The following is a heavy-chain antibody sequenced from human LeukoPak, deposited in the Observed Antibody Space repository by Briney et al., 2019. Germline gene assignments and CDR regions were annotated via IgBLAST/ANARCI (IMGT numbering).Heavy chain of an antibody. D-gene: IGHD3-3*01. V-gene: IGHV3-23*01. CDR1: GFTFGDFP. J-gene: IGHJ4*02. CDR2: ISGSGGST. Sequence: GGSLRLSCTTSGFTFGDFPMSWVRQAPGKGLEWVSGISGSGGSTDYADSLKGRFTISRDNSKNTLYLQMNSLRAEDTAVYYCAKTPVRRFPLYFDYWGQGTLVTVSS. CDR3: AKTPVRRFPLYFDY.